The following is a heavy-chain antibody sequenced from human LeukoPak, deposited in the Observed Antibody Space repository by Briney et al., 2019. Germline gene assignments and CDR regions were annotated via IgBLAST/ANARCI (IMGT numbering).Heavy chain of an antibody. V-gene: IGHV3-33*01. D-gene: IGHD6-13*01. CDR3: ARDRSSSWYVPAGLIAY. Sequence: QPGGSLRLSCAASGFTFSSYGMHWVRQAPGKGLEWVAVIWYDGSNKYYADSVKGRFTISRDNSKNTLYLQMNSLRAEDTAVYYCARDRSSSWYVPAGLIAYWGQGTLVTVSS. CDR2: IWYDGSNK. CDR1: GFTFSSYG. J-gene: IGHJ4*02.